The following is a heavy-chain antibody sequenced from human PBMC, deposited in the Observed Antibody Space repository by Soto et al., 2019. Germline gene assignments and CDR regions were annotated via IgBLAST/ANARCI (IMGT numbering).Heavy chain of an antibody. Sequence: GGSLRLSCAASGFTFSDYYMSWIRQAPGKGLEWVSYISSSGSTIYYADSVKGRFTISRDNAKNSLYLQMNSLRAEDTAVYYCARDVLALVGIAAAGNGSDYWGQGTLVTVSS. D-gene: IGHD6-13*01. CDR3: ARDVLALVGIAAAGNGSDY. CDR1: GFTFSDYY. V-gene: IGHV3-11*01. CDR2: ISSSGSTI. J-gene: IGHJ4*02.